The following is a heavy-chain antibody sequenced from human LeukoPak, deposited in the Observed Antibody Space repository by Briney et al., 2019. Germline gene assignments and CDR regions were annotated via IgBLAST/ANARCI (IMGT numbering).Heavy chain of an antibody. CDR3: AREDYGSGLFYMDV. J-gene: IGHJ6*03. CDR2: ISSSSSI. V-gene: IGHV3-48*01. CDR1: GFTFSSYA. Sequence: GGSLRLSCAASGFTFSSYAMHWVRQAPGKGLEWVSYISSSSSIYYADSVKGRFTISRDNARNSLYLQMNSLRAEDTAVYYCAREDYGSGLFYMDVWGKGTTVTVSS. D-gene: IGHD3-10*01.